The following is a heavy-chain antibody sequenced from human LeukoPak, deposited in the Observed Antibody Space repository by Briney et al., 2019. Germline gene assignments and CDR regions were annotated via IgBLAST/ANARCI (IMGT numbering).Heavy chain of an antibody. V-gene: IGHV3-23*01. Sequence: GGSLRLSCAASGFTFSNYAMTWVRQAPGKGLEWVSGISGSGGNTYYADSVKGRFTISRDNAKNSLYLQMNSLRAEDTALYYCAKDMGGDYVHHWYLDLWGRGTLVTVSS. CDR3: AKDMGGDYVHHWYLDL. D-gene: IGHD4-17*01. CDR1: GFTFSNYA. J-gene: IGHJ2*01. CDR2: ISGSGGNT.